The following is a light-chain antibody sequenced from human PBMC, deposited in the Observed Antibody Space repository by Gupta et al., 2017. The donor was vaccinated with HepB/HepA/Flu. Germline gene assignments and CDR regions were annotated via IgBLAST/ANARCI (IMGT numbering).Light chain of an antibody. CDR2: KIS. CDR1: QSLEHSEGSIY. J-gene: IGKJ1*01. CDR3: MQTSHFPRT. V-gene: IGKV2-24*01. Sequence: DAVLTQSPLSLSVTLGQPASISCRSSQSLEHSEGSIYFNWLHQRPGQPPRLLLYKISNRFSGVPDRFSGSGTGTDFTLHISRVEAEDVGLYYCMQTSHFPRTFGHGTRLEIK.